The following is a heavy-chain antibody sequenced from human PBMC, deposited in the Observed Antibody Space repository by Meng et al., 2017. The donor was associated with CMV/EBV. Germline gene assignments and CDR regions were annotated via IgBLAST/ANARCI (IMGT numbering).Heavy chain of an antibody. Sequence: GGSLRLSCAASGFTVSSNYMTWVRQAPGKGLEWVSVIYSGGSTYYADFVKGRFTISRDNSKNTLYLQMNSLRAEDTAVYYCARDHPFGVVTPDPYYYYGMDVWGQGTTVTVSS. V-gene: IGHV3-53*01. CDR2: IYSGGST. D-gene: IGHD3-3*01. J-gene: IGHJ6*02. CDR3: ARDHPFGVVTPDPYYYYGMDV. CDR1: GFTVSSNY.